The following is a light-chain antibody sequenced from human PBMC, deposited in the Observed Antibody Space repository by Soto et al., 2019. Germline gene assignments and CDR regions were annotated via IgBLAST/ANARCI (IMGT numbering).Light chain of an antibody. Sequence: EIVLTQSPGTLSLSPGERATLSCRASQSSSGSYLAWYQQKPGQAPRLLIYGASNRATGIPDRFSGSGSGTDFTLTISRLEPEDFAVYYCQQYGSSPLFTFGPGTKVDIK. V-gene: IGKV3-20*01. CDR3: QQYGSSPLFT. J-gene: IGKJ3*01. CDR1: QSSSGSY. CDR2: GAS.